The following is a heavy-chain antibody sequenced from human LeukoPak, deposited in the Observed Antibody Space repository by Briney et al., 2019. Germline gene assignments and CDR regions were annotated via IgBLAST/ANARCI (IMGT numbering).Heavy chain of an antibody. CDR3: ARFQIYSDYNVSSGMGLVDY. CDR1: GGSFSGYY. J-gene: IGHJ4*02. D-gene: IGHD3-22*01. V-gene: IGHV4-34*01. CDR2: INHSGHT. Sequence: SETLSLTCAVYGGSFSGYYWSWIRQPPGKGLEWIGEINHSGHTKYNPSLKSRVTISVDTSKNQFFLKLTSVTAADTAVYYCARFQIYSDYNVSSGMGLVDYWGKGPLVTVS.